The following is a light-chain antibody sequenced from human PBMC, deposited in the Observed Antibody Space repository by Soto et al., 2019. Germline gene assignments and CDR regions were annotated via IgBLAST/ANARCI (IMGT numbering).Light chain of an antibody. V-gene: IGKV3-15*01. CDR1: QSVHRQ. CDR3: QHTLKWPPT. J-gene: IGKJ1*01. CDR2: DTS. Sequence: EIVMTQSPASLSATPGERVTLSCRASQSVHRQVLWYQHRPGQAPRLLIYDTSARAAGIPARFSGSRSATEFTLTISSLQSEDVALYYCQHTLKWPPTFGQGTKVDIK.